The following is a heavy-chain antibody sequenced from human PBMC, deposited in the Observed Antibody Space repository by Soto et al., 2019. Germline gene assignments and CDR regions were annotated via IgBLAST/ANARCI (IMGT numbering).Heavy chain of an antibody. CDR1: GFTFSNAW. Sequence: GGSLSLSCAASGFTFSNAWMNWVRQAPGKGLEWVGRIKGKSDGATTDYAASVKDRFTISRDDSKNMLYLQMNSLKTEDTAVYHCTSTPAGSCGVNRSSYYLDSWGLGTRVSVSS. J-gene: IGHJ4*02. CDR2: IKGKSDGATT. D-gene: IGHD2-21*01. V-gene: IGHV3-15*01. CDR3: TSTPAGSCGVNRSSYYLDS.